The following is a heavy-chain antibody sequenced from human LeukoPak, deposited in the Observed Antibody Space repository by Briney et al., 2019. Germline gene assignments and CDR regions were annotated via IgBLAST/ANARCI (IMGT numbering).Heavy chain of an antibody. CDR3: ARGGSNRSGYERSPQVYYYYYYMDV. D-gene: IGHD5-12*01. Sequence: SETLSLTCTVSGGSISSSSYYWGWLRQPPGKGLEWIGSIYYSGSTNYNPSLKSRVTISVDTSKNQFSLKLSSVTAADTAVYYCARGGSNRSGYERSPQVYYYYYYMDVWGKGTTVTISS. V-gene: IGHV4-39*07. J-gene: IGHJ6*03. CDR2: IYYSGST. CDR1: GGSISSSSYY.